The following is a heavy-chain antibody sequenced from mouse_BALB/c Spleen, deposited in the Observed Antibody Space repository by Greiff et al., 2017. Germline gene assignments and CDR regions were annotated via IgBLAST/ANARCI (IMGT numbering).Heavy chain of an antibody. CDR2: IYPGDGDT. J-gene: IGHJ2*01. Sequence: QVQLQQSGPELVKPGASVKISCKASGYAFSSSWMNWVKQRPGQGLEWIGRIYPGDGDTNYNGKFKGKATLTADKSSSTAYMQLSSLTSVDSAVYFCARSGRYYFDYWGQGTTLTVSS. CDR1: GYAFSSSW. V-gene: IGHV1-82*01. CDR3: ARSGRYYFDY. D-gene: IGHD3-2*02.